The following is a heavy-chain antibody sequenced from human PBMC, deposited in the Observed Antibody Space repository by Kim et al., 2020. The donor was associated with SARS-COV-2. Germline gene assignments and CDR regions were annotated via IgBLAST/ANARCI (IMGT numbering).Heavy chain of an antibody. Sequence: GGSLRLSCAASGFTFSSYSMNWVRQAPGKGLEWVSSISSSSSYIYYADSVKGRFTISRDNAKNSLYLQMNSLRAEDTAVYYCARDWDPAMVRGATWAYYYYGMDVWGQGTTVTVSS. V-gene: IGHV3-21*01. J-gene: IGHJ6*02. D-gene: IGHD3-10*01. CDR3: ARDWDPAMVRGATWAYYYYGMDV. CDR1: GFTFSSYS. CDR2: ISSSSSYI.